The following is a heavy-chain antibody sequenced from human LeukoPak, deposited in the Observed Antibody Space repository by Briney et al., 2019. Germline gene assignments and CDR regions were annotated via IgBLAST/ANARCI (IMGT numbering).Heavy chain of an antibody. CDR2: IYYSGST. J-gene: IGHJ3*02. CDR3: ARASGTTAFDI. V-gene: IGHV4-59*01. Sequence: SETLSLTCTVSGDSISSYYWSWIRQPPGKGLEWIGYIYYSGSTNCNPSLKSRVTISIDTSKNQFSLKLSSVTAADTAVYYCARASGTTAFDIWGQGTMVTVSS. CDR1: GDSISSYY. D-gene: IGHD1-1*01.